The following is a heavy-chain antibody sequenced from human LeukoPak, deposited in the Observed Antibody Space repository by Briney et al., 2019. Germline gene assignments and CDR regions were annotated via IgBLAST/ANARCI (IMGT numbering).Heavy chain of an antibody. D-gene: IGHD1-26*01. Sequence: ASVKVSCKASGYTFTSYDINWVRQATGQGLEWMGWMNPNSGNTGYAQKFQGRVTMTRDMSTSTDYMELSSLRSEDTAIYYCARDNSVGDNAWWFDPWGQGTLVTVTS. CDR1: GYTFTSYD. CDR3: ARDNSVGDNAWWFDP. V-gene: IGHV1-8*02. CDR2: MNPNSGNT. J-gene: IGHJ5*02.